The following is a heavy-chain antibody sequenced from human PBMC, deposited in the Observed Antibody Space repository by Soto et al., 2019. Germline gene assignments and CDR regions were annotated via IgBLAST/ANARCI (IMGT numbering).Heavy chain of an antibody. D-gene: IGHD3-10*01. J-gene: IGHJ5*02. CDR2: INHSGST. CDR1: GGSFSGYY. CDR3: ARSTYVLLWFGELLSGWFDP. Sequence: SETLSLTCAVYGGSFSGYYWSWIRQPPGKGLEWIGEINHSGSTNYNPSLKSRVTISVDTPKNQFSLKLSSVTAADTAVYYCARSTYVLLWFGELLSGWFDPWGQGTLVTVSS. V-gene: IGHV4-34*01.